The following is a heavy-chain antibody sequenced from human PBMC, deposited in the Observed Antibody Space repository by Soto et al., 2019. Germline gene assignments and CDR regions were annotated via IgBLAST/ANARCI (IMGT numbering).Heavy chain of an antibody. CDR2: ISYDGSNK. Sequence: QVQLVGSGGGVVQPGTSLRLSCAASGFTFSNYGMHWVRQAPGKGLEWVAVISYDGSNKYYADSVKGRFTISRDNSENTLYLQMDSLRAEDTAVYYCAKDHLPTTVTTPWFDPWGQGTLVTVSS. V-gene: IGHV3-30*18. J-gene: IGHJ5*02. D-gene: IGHD4-17*01. CDR3: AKDHLPTTVTTPWFDP. CDR1: GFTFSNYG.